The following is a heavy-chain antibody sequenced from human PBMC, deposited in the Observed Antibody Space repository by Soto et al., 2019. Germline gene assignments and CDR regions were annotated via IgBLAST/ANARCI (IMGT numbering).Heavy chain of an antibody. Sequence: EVQLLESGGGLVQPGGSLRLSCAASGFTFSSYALNWVRQAAGKGLEWVSVISGSGDNTYYADSVKGRFTISRDNSKNTLHLQMNSLRAEDTAVYYCAKDLGTDDFWSAYYTYYYMDVWGKGTTVTVSS. J-gene: IGHJ6*03. CDR2: ISGSGDNT. D-gene: IGHD3-3*01. CDR3: AKDLGTDDFWSAYYTYYYMDV. CDR1: GFTFSSYA. V-gene: IGHV3-23*01.